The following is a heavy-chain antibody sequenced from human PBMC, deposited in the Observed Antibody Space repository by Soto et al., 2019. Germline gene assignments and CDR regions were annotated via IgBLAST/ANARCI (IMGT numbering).Heavy chain of an antibody. CDR3: TTMGYCSGTSCYSVLAS. J-gene: IGHJ5*02. V-gene: IGHV3-15*01. CDR2: IRSKTDGGTA. CDR1: GFTFSNAW. Sequence: GGSLRLSCAASGFTFSNAWMTRVRQAPGKGLDWVGRIRSKTDGGTADFAAPVKGRFTISRDDSKNTLFLEMNSLKIEDTAVYHCTTMGYCSGTSCYSVLASWCQGTLLTVSS. D-gene: IGHD2-2*01.